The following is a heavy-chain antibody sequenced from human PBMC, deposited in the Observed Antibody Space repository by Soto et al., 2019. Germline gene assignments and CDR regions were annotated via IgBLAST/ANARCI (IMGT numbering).Heavy chain of an antibody. Sequence: EVQLLESGGGLVQPGGSLRLSCVASGFTFKNYDMRWVRRAPGKGLEWVSGISGSGGVTYYADSVKGRFTISRDNSKNTLYLQMNSLRANDTAVYYCAKDRQFRSYYESAGHYNNWGQGTLVTFSS. J-gene: IGHJ4*02. CDR1: GFTFKNYD. CDR2: ISGSGGVT. D-gene: IGHD3-10*01. CDR3: AKDRQFRSYYESAGHYNN. V-gene: IGHV3-23*01.